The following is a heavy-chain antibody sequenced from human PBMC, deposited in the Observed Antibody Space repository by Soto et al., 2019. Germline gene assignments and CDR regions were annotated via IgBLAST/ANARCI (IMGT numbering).Heavy chain of an antibody. V-gene: IGHV4-34*01. CDR1: GGSFSGYY. J-gene: IGHJ5*02. CDR2: INHSGST. CDR3: ARVSTYGSGSYLMVRRNWFDP. Sequence: SETLSLTCAVYGGSFSGYYWSWIRQPPGKGLEWIGEINHSGSTNYNPSLRSRVTISVDTSKNQFSLKLSSVTAADTAVYYCARVSTYGSGSYLMVRRNWFDPWGQGTLVTVSS. D-gene: IGHD3-10*01.